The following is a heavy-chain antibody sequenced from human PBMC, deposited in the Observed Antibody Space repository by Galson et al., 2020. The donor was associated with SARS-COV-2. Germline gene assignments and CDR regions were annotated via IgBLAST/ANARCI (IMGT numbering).Heavy chain of an antibody. CDR1: GFTFSSSW. J-gene: IGHJ4*02. CDR2: INSDVSST. D-gene: IGHD6-19*01. Sequence: GESLKISCAASGFTFSSSWMHWVRQAPGKGLVWVSRINSDVSSTSYADSVKGRFTISRDNAKNTLYLQMNSLRAEDTAVYYCARVGTRSGWKYYFDYWGQGTLVTVSS. CDR3: ARVGTRSGWKYYFDY. V-gene: IGHV3-74*01.